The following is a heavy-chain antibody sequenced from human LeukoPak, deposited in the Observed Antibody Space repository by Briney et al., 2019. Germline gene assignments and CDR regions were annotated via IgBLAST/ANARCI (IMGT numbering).Heavy chain of an antibody. CDR1: GFAFSSYA. J-gene: IGHJ5*02. Sequence: GRSLRLSCAASGFAFSSYAMHWVRQAPGKGLEWVAVISYDGSNKYYADSVKGRFTISRDNSKNTLYLQMNSLRAEDTTVYYCAREGLSTGFDPWGQGTLVTVSS. D-gene: IGHD2-2*01. CDR3: AREGLSTGFDP. CDR2: ISYDGSNK. V-gene: IGHV3-30*04.